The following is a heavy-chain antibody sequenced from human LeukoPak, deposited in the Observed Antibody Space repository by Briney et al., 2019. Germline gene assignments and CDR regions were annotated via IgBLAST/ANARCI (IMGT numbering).Heavy chain of an antibody. D-gene: IGHD3-22*01. J-gene: IGHJ4*02. CDR3: ARLGGGKYDSSGYYSYYFDY. CDR1: GYTFTSYD. CDR2: ISAYNGNT. V-gene: IGHV1-18*01. Sequence: ASVKVSCKASGYTFTSYDISWVRQAPGQGLEWMGWISAYNGNTNYAQKLQGRVTMTTDTSTSTAYMELRSLRSDDTAVYYCARLGGGKYDSSGYYSYYFDYWGQGTLVTVSS.